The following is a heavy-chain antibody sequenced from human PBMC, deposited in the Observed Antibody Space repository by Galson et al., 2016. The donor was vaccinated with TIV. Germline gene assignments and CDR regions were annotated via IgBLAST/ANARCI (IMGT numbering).Heavy chain of an antibody. D-gene: IGHD3-22*01. CDR3: ARGGGPLTEYYHSVCPLVAFDI. CDR1: GFTFSSHD. Sequence: SLRLSCAASGFTFSSHDMHWVRQTTGKRLEWVSAIGTIGDTFYADSVKGRFTISRESAKSSLYLQMNTLRAGDTAVDYCARGGGPLTEYYHSVCPLVAFDIWGQGTMVTVSS. J-gene: IGHJ3*02. CDR2: IGTIGDT. V-gene: IGHV3-13*01.